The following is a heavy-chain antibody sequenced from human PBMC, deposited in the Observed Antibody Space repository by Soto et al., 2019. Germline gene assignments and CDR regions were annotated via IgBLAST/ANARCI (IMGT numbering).Heavy chain of an antibody. D-gene: IGHD6-13*01. V-gene: IGHV3-23*01. CDR3: ARQDYSTTWYLNY. CDR1: GFTFSAYA. Sequence: EVHLLESGGGVVQPGGSLRLSCAASGFTFSAYAMTWVRQAPGKGLEWVSVISGSAGATYYADSVKGRFTISRDNSKNTLYLQMNSLRAEDTAVYYCARQDYSTTWYLNYWGQGTLVTVSS. J-gene: IGHJ4*02. CDR2: ISGSAGAT.